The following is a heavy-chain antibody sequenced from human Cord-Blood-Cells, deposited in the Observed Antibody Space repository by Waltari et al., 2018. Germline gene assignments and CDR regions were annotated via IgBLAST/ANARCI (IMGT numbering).Heavy chain of an antibody. J-gene: IGHJ4*02. CDR2: INPNSGGT. Sequence: QVQLVQSGAEVKKPGASVTVSCTDSGYTFPGYHMHWVRQAPGQGLEWMGWINPNSGGTNYAQKFQGRVTMTRDTSISTAYMELSRLRSDDTAVYYCARPHQAARRWDFDYWGQGTLVTVSS. V-gene: IGHV1-2*02. CDR3: ARPHQAARRWDFDY. CDR1: GYTFPGYH. D-gene: IGHD6-6*01.